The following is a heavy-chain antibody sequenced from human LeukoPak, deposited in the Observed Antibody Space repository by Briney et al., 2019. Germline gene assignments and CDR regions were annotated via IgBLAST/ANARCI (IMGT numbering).Heavy chain of an antibody. V-gene: IGHV5-51*01. CDR1: RYSFTSYW. CDR2: IYPGDSDT. J-gene: IGHJ5*02. CDR3: ARLVSGVGNWFDP. Sequence: LKISCKGSRYSFTSYWMVWVRQLPGKGLEWMGIIYPGDSDTRYSPSFQGQVTLSADKSISTAYLQWSSLKASDTAMYYCARLVSGVGNWFDPWGQGTLVTVSS. D-gene: IGHD1-26*01.